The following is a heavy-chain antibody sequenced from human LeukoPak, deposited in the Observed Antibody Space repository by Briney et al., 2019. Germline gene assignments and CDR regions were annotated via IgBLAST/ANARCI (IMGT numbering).Heavy chain of an antibody. CDR3: ARGANYYGSGSPGNWFDP. V-gene: IGHV3-74*01. CDR1: GFTFSSYW. Sequence: GSLRLSCAASGFTFSSYWMHWVCQAPGKGLVWVSRINSDGSSTSYADSVKGRFTISRDNAKNTLYLQMNSLRAEDTAVYYCARGANYYGSGSPGNWFDPWGQGTLVTVSS. D-gene: IGHD3-10*01. J-gene: IGHJ5*02. CDR2: INSDGSST.